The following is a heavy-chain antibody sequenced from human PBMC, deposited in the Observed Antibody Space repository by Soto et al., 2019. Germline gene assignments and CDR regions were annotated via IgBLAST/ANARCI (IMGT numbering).Heavy chain of an antibody. CDR3: ARDSKKAYYDFWSGYYSRYGMNV. D-gene: IGHD3-3*01. Sequence: GGSLRLSCAASRFTFSSYSMNWVRQAPGKGLEWVSSISSSRSYIYYADSVKGRFTISRDNAKNSLYHQMNSVRAEDTAVYYCARDSKKAYYDFWSGYYSRYGMNVWRQGSTVTVSS. CDR1: RFTFSSYS. V-gene: IGHV3-21*01. J-gene: IGHJ6*02. CDR2: ISSSRSYI.